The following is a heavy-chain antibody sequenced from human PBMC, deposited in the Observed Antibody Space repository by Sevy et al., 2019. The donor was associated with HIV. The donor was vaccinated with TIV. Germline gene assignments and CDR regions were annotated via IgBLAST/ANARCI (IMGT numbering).Heavy chain of an antibody. CDR1: GYTFIDYY. J-gene: IGHJ3*02. CDR2: FNPNGGDT. V-gene: IGHV1-2*06. CDR3: AREWGFAMANAFDI. Sequence: ASVKVSCKASGYTFIDYYLIWVRQAPGQGLEWMGRFNPNGGDTNYAQKFQGRVTMTRDASINSAYMELSRLTSDDAAVYYCAREWGFAMANAFDIWGQGTMVTVSS. D-gene: IGHD2-2*01.